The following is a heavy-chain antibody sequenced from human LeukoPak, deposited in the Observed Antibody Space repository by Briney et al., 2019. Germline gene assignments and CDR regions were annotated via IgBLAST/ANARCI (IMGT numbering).Heavy chain of an antibody. J-gene: IGHJ4*02. D-gene: IGHD2-15*01. CDR2: MNPNSGNT. CDR1: GYTFTSYD. V-gene: IGHV1-8*01. Sequence: GASVKVSCKASGYTFTSYDINWVRQATGQGLEWMGWMNPNSGNTGYAQKFHDRVTMTRDTSLTSAYLELSRLTSDDTAVYYCARYLSSGGDYWGQGTLVTVPS. CDR3: ARYLSSGGDY.